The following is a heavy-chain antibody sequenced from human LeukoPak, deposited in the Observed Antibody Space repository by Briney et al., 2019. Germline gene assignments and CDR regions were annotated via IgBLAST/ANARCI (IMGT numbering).Heavy chain of an antibody. Sequence: PSETLSLTCTVSGGSISSGSYYWSWIRQPAGKGLEWIGRIYTSGSTNYNPSLKSRVTISVDTSKNQFSLKLSSVTAADTAVYYCARNNELQGYYMDVWGKGTTVTVSS. CDR1: GGSISSGSYY. D-gene: IGHD1/OR15-1a*01. CDR2: IYTSGST. CDR3: ARNNELQGYYMDV. V-gene: IGHV4-61*02. J-gene: IGHJ6*03.